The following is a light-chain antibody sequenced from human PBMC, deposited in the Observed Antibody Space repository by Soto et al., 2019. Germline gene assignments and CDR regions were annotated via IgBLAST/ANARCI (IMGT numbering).Light chain of an antibody. J-gene: IGKJ4*01. V-gene: IGKV1-39*01. CDR2: AAS. CDR1: QSISSY. Sequence: DIQMTQSPSSLSASVGDRVTITCRASQSISSYLNWYQQKPGKAPKLLIYAASSLQSGVPSRFTGSGSGTDFTLTFSSLQPEDFATYYCQQTYSTPRGLTFGGGTKVEIK. CDR3: QQTYSTPRGLT.